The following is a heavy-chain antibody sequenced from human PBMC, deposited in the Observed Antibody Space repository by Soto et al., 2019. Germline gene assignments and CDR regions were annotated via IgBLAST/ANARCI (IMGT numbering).Heavy chain of an antibody. CDR1: GFTFSSYG. CDR3: ARNYYDSSGYYGYYYYGMDV. J-gene: IGHJ6*02. V-gene: IGHV3-33*01. CDR2: IWYDGSNK. D-gene: IGHD3-22*01. Sequence: QVQLVESGGGVVQPGRSLRLSCAASGFTFSSYGMHWVRQAPGKGLEWVAVIWYDGSNKYYADSVKGRFTISRDNSKNTLYLQMNSLRAEDTAVYYCARNYYDSSGYYGYYYYGMDVWGQGTLVTV.